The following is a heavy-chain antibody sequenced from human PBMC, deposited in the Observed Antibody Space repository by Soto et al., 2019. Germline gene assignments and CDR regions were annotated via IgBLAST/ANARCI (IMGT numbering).Heavy chain of an antibody. Sequence: GGSLRLSCAASGFTFSSYWMHWVRQAPGKGLVWVSRINSDGSSTSYADSVKGRFTISRDNAKNTLYLQMNSLRAEDTAVYYCARGSTSSSWPPNWFDPWGQGTLVTVSS. V-gene: IGHV3-74*01. J-gene: IGHJ5*02. D-gene: IGHD6-13*01. CDR1: GFTFSSYW. CDR2: INSDGSST. CDR3: ARGSTSSSWPPNWFDP.